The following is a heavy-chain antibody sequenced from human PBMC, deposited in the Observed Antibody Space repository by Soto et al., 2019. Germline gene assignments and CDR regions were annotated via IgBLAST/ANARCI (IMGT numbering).Heavy chain of an antibody. V-gene: IGHV1-69*01. CDR3: ARGIAAAGSSGMDV. J-gene: IGHJ6*02. CDR1: GGTFSSYA. Sequence: QVQLVQSGAEVKKPGSSVKVSCKASGGTFSSYAISWVRQAPGQGLEWMGGIIPIFGTANYAQKSQGRVTITADESTSTAYMELSSLRSEDTAVYYCARGIAAAGSSGMDVWGQGTTVTVSS. D-gene: IGHD6-13*01. CDR2: IIPIFGTA.